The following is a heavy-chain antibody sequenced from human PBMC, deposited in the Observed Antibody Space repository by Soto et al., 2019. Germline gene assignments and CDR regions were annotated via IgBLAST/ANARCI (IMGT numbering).Heavy chain of an antibody. CDR3: ARDRSSGWDQGYGMDV. CDR1: GGSISTYY. Sequence: SETLSLTCTVSGGSISTYYWSWIRQPPGKGLEWIGYIYYSGSTSYNPSLKSRVTISVDTSKNQFSLKLRSVTAADTAVYYCARDRSSGWDQGYGMDVWGQGTTVTVSS. CDR2: IYYSGST. V-gene: IGHV4-59*01. J-gene: IGHJ6*02. D-gene: IGHD6-19*01.